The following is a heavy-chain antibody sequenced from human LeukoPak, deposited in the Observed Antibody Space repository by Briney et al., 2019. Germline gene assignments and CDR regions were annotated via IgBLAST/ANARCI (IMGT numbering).Heavy chain of an antibody. CDR2: IYSSGST. J-gene: IGHJ3*02. Sequence: PSETLSLTCTVSGRSISSSSYDWGWLRQPPGKGLEWSVSIYSSGSTYYNPSLKRGVTISVDTAKIQFSLELSSVTAADTAVYYCARQPPSPGYCTNGVCPDAFDIWGQGTMVTVSS. V-gene: IGHV4-39*01. CDR3: ARQPPSPGYCTNGVCPDAFDI. D-gene: IGHD2-8*01. CDR1: GRSISSSSYD.